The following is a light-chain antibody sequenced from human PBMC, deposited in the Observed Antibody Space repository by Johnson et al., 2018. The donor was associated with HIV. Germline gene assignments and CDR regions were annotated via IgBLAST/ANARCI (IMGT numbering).Light chain of an antibody. Sequence: QSVLTQPPSVSAAPRQKVTISCSGSSSNIGKNYVSWYRHLPGTAPKLLIYDNNKRPSGIPDRFSASKSGTSATLGITGLPTGDEADYYCGTWDSSLSAYVFGTGTKVTVL. CDR3: GTWDSSLSAYV. CDR1: SSNIGKNY. V-gene: IGLV1-51*01. CDR2: DNN. J-gene: IGLJ1*01.